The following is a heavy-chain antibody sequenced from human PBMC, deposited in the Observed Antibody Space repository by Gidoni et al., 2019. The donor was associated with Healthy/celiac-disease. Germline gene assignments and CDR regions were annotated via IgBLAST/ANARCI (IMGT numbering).Heavy chain of an antibody. Sequence: QGQLVEAGGAGVQPGRAPRLSCAASGVTFSRYALHWVSQAPGKGLGGVAVFSYDRSNKYYADSVKGRFTISRAHSQYTLYLPMNRLRAEATAVYYCAKAMGEGLGACSLYRTSLDYWGQGTLVTVSS. CDR3: AKAMGEGLGACSLYRTSLDY. V-gene: IGHV3-30*14. D-gene: IGHD3-16*02. J-gene: IGHJ4*02. CDR1: GVTFSRYA. CDR2: FSYDRSNK.